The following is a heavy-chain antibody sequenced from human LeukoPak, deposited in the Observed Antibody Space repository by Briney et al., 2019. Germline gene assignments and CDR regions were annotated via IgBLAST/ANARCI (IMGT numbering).Heavy chain of an antibody. D-gene: IGHD3-3*01. V-gene: IGHV1-69*13. CDR3: ARSAYYDFWSGYRTYYYYMDV. CDR1: GGTFSSYA. Sequence: SVKVSCKASGGTFSSYAISWVRQAPGQGLEWMGRIIPIFGTANYAQKFQGRVTITADESTSTAYMELSSLRSEDTAVYYCARSAYYDFWSGYRTYYYYMDVWGKGTTVTVSS. J-gene: IGHJ6*03. CDR2: IIPIFGTA.